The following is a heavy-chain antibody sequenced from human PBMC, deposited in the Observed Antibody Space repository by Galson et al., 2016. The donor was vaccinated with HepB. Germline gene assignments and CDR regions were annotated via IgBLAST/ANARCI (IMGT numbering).Heavy chain of an antibody. CDR1: GGSITTCY. V-gene: IGHV4-59*01. Sequence: SETLSLTCTVSGGSITTCYWSWIRQPPGKGLEWLAYIYYTGSTNYNPSLKSRVTISIDTSKNQFSLRLTSVTAADTAVYFCASHLHGSGSSSYFDYWGPGTLVTVSS. D-gene: IGHD3-10*01. J-gene: IGHJ4*02. CDR2: IYYTGST. CDR3: ASHLHGSGSSSYFDY.